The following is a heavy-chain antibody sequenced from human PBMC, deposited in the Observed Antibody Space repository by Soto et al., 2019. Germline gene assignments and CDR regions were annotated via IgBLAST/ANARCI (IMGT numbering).Heavy chain of an antibody. Sequence: EVELVESGGGLVQPGRSLRLSCAASGFTFDDYAMHWVRQAPGKGLEWVSGITWNGGSSGYADSVKGRFTISRDNAKNFVYVQMHSLRPEDKDVYYCAKKYGPTVFLGGAFEIWGQGTMVTVSS. D-gene: IGHD3-3*01. V-gene: IGHV3-9*01. CDR3: AKKYGPTVFLGGAFEI. CDR2: ITWNGGSS. J-gene: IGHJ3*02. CDR1: GFTFDDYA.